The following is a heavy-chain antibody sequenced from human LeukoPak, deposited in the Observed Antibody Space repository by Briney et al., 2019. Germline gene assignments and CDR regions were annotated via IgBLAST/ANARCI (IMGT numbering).Heavy chain of an antibody. J-gene: IGHJ4*02. CDR2: IKQDGSEK. CDR3: ARDPRSIAARSTSGVIDY. Sequence: PGGSLRLSCAASGFTFSSYWMSWVRQAPGKGLEWVANIKQDGSEKYYVDSVKGRFTISRDNAKNSLYLQMNSLRAEDTAVYYCARDPRSIAARSTSGVIDYWGQETLVTVSS. CDR1: GFTFSSYW. D-gene: IGHD6-6*01. V-gene: IGHV3-7*03.